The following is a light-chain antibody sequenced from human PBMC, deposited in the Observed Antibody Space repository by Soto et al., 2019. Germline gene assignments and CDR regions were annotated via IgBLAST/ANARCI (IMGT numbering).Light chain of an antibody. CDR2: GAS. J-gene: IGKJ2*01. CDR3: QQYDNWPHT. Sequence: EMVMTQSPATLSVSPGEGATLSCRASQNVSRNLAWYQQQPGQAPRLLIYGASTRATGIPARFSGSGSGTDFTLTISSLQSEDFAVYYCQQYDNWPHTFGQGTKLEIK. V-gene: IGKV3-15*01. CDR1: QNVSRN.